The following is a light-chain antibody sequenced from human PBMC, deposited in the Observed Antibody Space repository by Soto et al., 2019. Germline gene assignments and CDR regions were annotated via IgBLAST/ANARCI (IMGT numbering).Light chain of an antibody. CDR2: DAS. V-gene: IGKV1-5*01. J-gene: IGKJ1*01. Sequence: DIQMTQSPSTLSASVGDRVTITCRASQSISSWLAWYQQKPGKAPKLLIYDASSLESGVPSRLSGSGSGTEFTLTISSLQPDDFATYYCQKYNSYSRKCGQGTKGDIK. CDR3: QKYNSYSRK. CDR1: QSISSW.